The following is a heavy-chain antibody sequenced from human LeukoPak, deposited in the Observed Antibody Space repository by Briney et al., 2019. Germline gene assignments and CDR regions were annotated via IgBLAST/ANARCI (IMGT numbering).Heavy chain of an antibody. CDR2: IIPILGIA. V-gene: IGHV1-69*04. J-gene: IGHJ4*02. Sequence: ASVKVSCKASGGTFSSYAISWVRQAPGRGLEWMGRIIPILGIANYAQKFQGRVTITADKSTSTAYMELSSLRSEDTAVYYCARGAAGTSYWGQGTLVTVSS. CDR3: ARGAAGTSY. CDR1: GGTFSSYA. D-gene: IGHD6-13*01.